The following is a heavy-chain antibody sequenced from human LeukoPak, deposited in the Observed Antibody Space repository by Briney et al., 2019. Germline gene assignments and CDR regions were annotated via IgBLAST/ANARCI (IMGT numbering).Heavy chain of an antibody. J-gene: IGHJ4*02. Sequence: ASVKVSCKASGYTFTNYYIHWVRQAPGQGLEWMGIIIPNGADSSYAQKFQGRITMTRDTSTSTVYMELNSLRFDDTAVYYCARGPRGSGRFSPGLYWGQGTLVTVSS. CDR2: IIPNGADS. CDR3: ARGPRGSGRFSPGLY. D-gene: IGHD3-10*01. V-gene: IGHV1-46*01. CDR1: GYTFTNYY.